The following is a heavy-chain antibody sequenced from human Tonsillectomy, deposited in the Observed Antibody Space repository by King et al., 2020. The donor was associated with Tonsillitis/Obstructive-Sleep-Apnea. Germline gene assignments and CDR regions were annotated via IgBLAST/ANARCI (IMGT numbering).Heavy chain of an antibody. CDR2: SRPYDGDT. Sequence: QLVQSGAEVKKPGASVKVSCKASGYTFTSYDITWVRQAPGQGLEWMGWSRPYDGDTNYAQKPQGRVTMTSDTSTTTAYMELRSLRSDDTAVYYCAREYYGCCGFSHGYFHHWGQGTLVTVPS. V-gene: IGHV1-18*01. D-gene: IGHD3-22*01. CDR1: GYTFTSYD. J-gene: IGHJ1*01. CDR3: AREYYGCCGFSHGYFHH.